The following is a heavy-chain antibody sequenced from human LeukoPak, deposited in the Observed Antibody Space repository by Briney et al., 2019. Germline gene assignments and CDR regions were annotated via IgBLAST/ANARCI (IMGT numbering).Heavy chain of an antibody. V-gene: IGHV4-4*02. D-gene: IGHD2-2*01. CDR1: GGSISGSNW. J-gene: IGHJ5*02. CDR3: ARQGKRGCSSTSCYAGGWFDP. CDR2: IYHSGST. Sequence: SGTLSLTCAVSGGSISGSNWWSWVRQSPGKGLEWIGEIYHSGSTNYNPSLKSRITISVDKSKNQFSLKLSSVTAADTAVYYCARQGKRGCSSTSCYAGGWFDPWGQGTLVTVSS.